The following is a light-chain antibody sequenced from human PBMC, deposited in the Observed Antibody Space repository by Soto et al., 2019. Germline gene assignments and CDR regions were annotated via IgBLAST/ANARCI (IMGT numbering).Light chain of an antibody. V-gene: IGKV3-20*01. J-gene: IGKJ1*01. CDR1: QSLSSSY. CDR2: GSF. CDR3: QQYNSYST. Sequence: EILFTQSPSTLSLSPGDRAPHSCGASQSLSSSYLAWYQQKSGQAPRLLIYGSFSRATGIPDRFSGSGSGTEFTLTISSLQPDDFATYYCQQYNSYSTFGQGTKVDIK.